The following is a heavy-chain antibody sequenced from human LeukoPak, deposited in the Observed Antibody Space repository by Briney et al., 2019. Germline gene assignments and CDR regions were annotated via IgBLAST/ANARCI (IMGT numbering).Heavy chain of an antibody. V-gene: IGHV1-8*03. D-gene: IGHD5-12*01. CDR3: ARVAWIGVRWFDP. CDR1: GYTFTSYD. CDR2: MNPNSGNT. Sequence: ASVKVSCKSSGYTFTSYDINWVRQATGQGLEWMGWMNPNSGNTGYAQKFQGRVTITRNTSISTAYMELSSLRSEDTAVYYCARVAWIGVRWFDPWGQGTLVTVSS. J-gene: IGHJ5*02.